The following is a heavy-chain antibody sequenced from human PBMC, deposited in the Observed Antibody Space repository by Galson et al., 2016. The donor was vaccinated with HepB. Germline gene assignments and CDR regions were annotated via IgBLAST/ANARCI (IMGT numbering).Heavy chain of an antibody. CDR3: TTSGGTWGGSSWPPY. CDR2: ISGSGSRT. CDR1: GFSFSSYA. Sequence: SLRLSCAASGFSFSSYAMTWVRQSPGKGLEWVSGISGSGSRTYYADSVKGRFTISRDNSKNTLIVQMNSLQAEDTAVYYCTTSGGTWGGSSWPPYWGHGTLVTVSS. J-gene: IGHJ4*01. D-gene: IGHD6-13*01. V-gene: IGHV3-23*01.